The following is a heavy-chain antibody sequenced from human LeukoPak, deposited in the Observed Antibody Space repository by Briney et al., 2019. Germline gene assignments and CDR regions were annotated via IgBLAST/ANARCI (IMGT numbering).Heavy chain of an antibody. D-gene: IGHD3-22*01. CDR1: GGTFSSYA. V-gene: IGHV1-69*05. Sequence: ASVKVSCKASGGTFSSYAISWVRQAPGQGLEWMGGIIPIFGTANYAQKFQGRVTITTDESTSTAYMELSSLSSEDTAVYYCARGHPDYDSSGYYCCYFDYWGQGTLVTVSS. J-gene: IGHJ4*02. CDR2: IIPIFGTA. CDR3: ARGHPDYDSSGYYCCYFDY.